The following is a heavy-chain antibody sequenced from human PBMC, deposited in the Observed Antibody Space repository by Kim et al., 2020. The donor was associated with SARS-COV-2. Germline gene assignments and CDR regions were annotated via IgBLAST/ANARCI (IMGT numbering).Heavy chain of an antibody. V-gene: IGHV4-59*03. CDR3: FRGSSWYRETD. CDR2: YYRGGP. J-gene: IGHJ4*02. D-gene: IGHD3-16*01. Sequence: SETLSLTCTVSGGSISDYYGTWVRQPPGKGLEWIGYYRGGPYYNPSLSSRVTISVDTSKNQFSLSLSSVTAADTAVYYCFRGSSWYRETDWDQGTLVTVSS. CDR1: GGSISDYY.